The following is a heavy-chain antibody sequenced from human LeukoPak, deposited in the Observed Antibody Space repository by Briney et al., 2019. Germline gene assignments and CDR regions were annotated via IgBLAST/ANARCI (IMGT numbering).Heavy chain of an antibody. CDR3: ARVEGQWELLAGAFDI. Sequence: GGSVSLLCAVSGFIFSSYSMNCVPHAPGKGLEGVSSISSSSIYIYYADSVKGRFTISRDNAKNSLYLQMNSLRAEDTAVYYCARVEGQWELLAGAFDIWGQGTMVTVSS. CDR1: GFIFSSYS. D-gene: IGHD1-26*01. CDR2: ISSSSIYI. J-gene: IGHJ3*02. V-gene: IGHV3-21*01.